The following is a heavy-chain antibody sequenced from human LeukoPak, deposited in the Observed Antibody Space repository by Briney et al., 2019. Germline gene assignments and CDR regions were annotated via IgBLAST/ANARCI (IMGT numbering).Heavy chain of an antibody. CDR2: IKGDGSEE. CDR3: ARNQPDTGYRPSNL. J-gene: IGHJ5*02. CDR1: GFAFSTDW. Sequence: GSLRLSCLASGFAFSTDWMTWVRQAPGKGLEWVANIKGDGSEEDYVGSVRGRFIISRDNAKNSLYLQMNNLRVEDTALYYCARNQPDTGYRPSNLWGHGTLVTVSS. D-gene: IGHD5-12*01. V-gene: IGHV3-7*01.